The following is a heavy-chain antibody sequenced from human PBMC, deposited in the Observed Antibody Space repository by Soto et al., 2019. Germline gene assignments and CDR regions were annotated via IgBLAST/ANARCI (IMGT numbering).Heavy chain of an antibody. Sequence: SETLSLTCAVSGGSISSGGYSWSWIRQPPGKGPEWIGYIYHSGSTYYNPSLKSRVTISVDRSKNQFSLKLSSVTAADTAVYYCARASTYYYDSSGYSPYNWFDPWGQGTLVTVSS. CDR2: IYHSGST. J-gene: IGHJ5*02. D-gene: IGHD3-22*01. V-gene: IGHV4-30-2*01. CDR3: ARASTYYYDSSGYSPYNWFDP. CDR1: GGSISSGGYS.